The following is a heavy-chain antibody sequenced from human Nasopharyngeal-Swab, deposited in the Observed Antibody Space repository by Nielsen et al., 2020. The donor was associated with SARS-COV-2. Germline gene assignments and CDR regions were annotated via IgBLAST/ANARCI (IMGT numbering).Heavy chain of an antibody. J-gene: IGHJ6*02. V-gene: IGHV3-15*01. D-gene: IGHD2-21*02. CDR3: TTDLAYCGGDCYSPYYYGMDV. CDR2: IKSKTDGGTT. Sequence: WIRQLPGKGLEWVGRIKSKTDGGTTDYAAPVKGRFTISRDDSKNTLYLQMNSLKTEDTAVYYCTTDLAYCGGDCYSPYYYGMDVWGQGTTVTVSS.